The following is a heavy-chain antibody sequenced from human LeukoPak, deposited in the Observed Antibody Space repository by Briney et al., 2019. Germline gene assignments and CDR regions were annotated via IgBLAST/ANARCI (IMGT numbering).Heavy chain of an antibody. J-gene: IGHJ4*02. CDR3: ARDRDYYDSSGLL. D-gene: IGHD3-22*01. CDR2: ISSRSSYI. Sequence: GGSLRLSCAASGFTFSSYSMNWVRQAPGKGLEWVSSISSRSSYIYYADSVKGRFTISRDNAKNSLYLQMNSLRAEDTAVYYCARDRDYYDSSGLLWGQGTLVTVSS. CDR1: GFTFSSYS. V-gene: IGHV3-21*01.